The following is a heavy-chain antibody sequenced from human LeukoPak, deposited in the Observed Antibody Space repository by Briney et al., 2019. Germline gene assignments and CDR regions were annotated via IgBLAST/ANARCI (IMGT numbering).Heavy chain of an antibody. CDR3: VTYYFDSSGPKKNY. CDR1: GGSFSGYY. D-gene: IGHD3-22*01. Sequence: SETLSLTCAVYGGSFSGYYWSWIRQPPGKGLEWVGEINHSGSTNYNPSLKSRVTISVDTSKKQFSLKLSSVTAADTAVYYCVTYYFDSSGPKKNYWGQGTLVTVSS. CDR2: INHSGST. V-gene: IGHV4-34*01. J-gene: IGHJ4*02.